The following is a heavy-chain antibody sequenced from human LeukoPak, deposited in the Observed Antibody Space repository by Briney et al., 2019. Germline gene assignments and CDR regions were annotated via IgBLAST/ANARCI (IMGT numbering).Heavy chain of an antibody. J-gene: IGHJ5*02. CDR3: AKDGLGTTTMFWLDP. V-gene: IGHV3-23*01. Sequence: GGSLRLSCAASGFTFSSYEMNWVRQAPGKGLEWASGISGSGDKTYYADSVKGRFTISRDNSKNTVYLQMNSLRAEDTAVYYCAKDGLGTTTMFWLDPWGQGTLVTVSS. CDR2: ISGSGDKT. CDR1: GFTFSSYE. D-gene: IGHD1-26*01.